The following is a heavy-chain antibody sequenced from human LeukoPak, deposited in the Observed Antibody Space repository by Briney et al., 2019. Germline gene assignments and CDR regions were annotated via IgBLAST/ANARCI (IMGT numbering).Heavy chain of an antibody. CDR2: TYYSGST. D-gene: IGHD2-15*01. CDR3: ARVVVAVVAFDI. Sequence: SQTLSLTCTVSGDSISSGGYYWSWIRQRPGKGLEWIGYTYYSGSTYYNPSLKSPVTMSVDMSKNQFSLKLTSVTAADTAIYYCARVVVAVVAFDIWGQGTMVTVSS. CDR1: GDSISSGGYY. J-gene: IGHJ3*02. V-gene: IGHV4-31*01.